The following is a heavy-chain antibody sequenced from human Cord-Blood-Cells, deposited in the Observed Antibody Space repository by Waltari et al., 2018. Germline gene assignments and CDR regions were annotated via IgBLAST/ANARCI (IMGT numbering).Heavy chain of an antibody. V-gene: IGHV4-34*01. D-gene: IGHD3-3*01. CDR2: INHSGST. CDR1: GGSFSGYY. J-gene: IGHJ5*02. Sequence: QVQLQQWGAGLLKPSETLSLTCAVYGGSFSGYYWSWIRQPPGQGLEWIGEINHSGSTNYNPSLKSRVTISVDTSKNQFSLKLSSVTAADTAVYYCARGALRFLEWLKGGNWFDPWGQGTLVTVSS. CDR3: ARGALRFLEWLKGGNWFDP.